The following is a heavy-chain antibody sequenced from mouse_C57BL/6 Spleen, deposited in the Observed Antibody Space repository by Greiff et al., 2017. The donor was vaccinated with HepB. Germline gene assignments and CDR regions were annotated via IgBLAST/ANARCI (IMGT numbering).Heavy chain of an antibody. Sequence: DVQLVESGGGLVQPKGSLKLSCAASGFTFNTYAMHWVRQAPGKGLEWVARIRSKSSNYATYYADSVKDRFTISRDDSQGMLYLQMNNLKTEDTAMYYCVREGEGGGNNCPMDYWGQGTSVTVSS. V-gene: IGHV10-3*01. CDR3: VREGEGGGNNCPMDY. CDR2: IRSKSSNYAT. J-gene: IGHJ4*01. CDR1: GFTFNTYA. D-gene: IGHD1-1*02.